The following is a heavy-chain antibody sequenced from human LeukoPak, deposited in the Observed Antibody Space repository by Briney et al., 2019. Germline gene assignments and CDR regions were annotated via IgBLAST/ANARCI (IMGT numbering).Heavy chain of an antibody. CDR1: GGSFSGYY. D-gene: IGHD3-10*01. CDR2: INHSGST. Sequence: SETLSLTCAVYGGSFSGYYWSWIRQPPGKGLEWIGEINHSGSTNYNPSLKSRVTISVDTSKNQFSLKLSSVTAADTAVYYCARGYYYGSGSYYKTPSPFDYWGQGTLVTVSS. CDR3: ARGYYYGSGSYYKTPSPFDY. J-gene: IGHJ4*02. V-gene: IGHV4-34*01.